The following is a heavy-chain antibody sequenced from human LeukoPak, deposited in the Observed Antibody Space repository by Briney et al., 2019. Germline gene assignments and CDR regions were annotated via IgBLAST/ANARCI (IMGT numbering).Heavy chain of an antibody. CDR2: ISSSGRTV. J-gene: IGHJ4*02. CDR1: GYTFSSYE. D-gene: IGHD1-26*01. V-gene: IGHV3-48*03. Sequence: GGSLRLSCAASGYTFSSYEMKWVRQAPGKGLEWVSYISSSGRTVYYADSVKGRFTISRDNAKDSLYLQMNSLRAEDSAVYYCARQIVGATGLDYWGQGTLVTVSS. CDR3: ARQIVGATGLDY.